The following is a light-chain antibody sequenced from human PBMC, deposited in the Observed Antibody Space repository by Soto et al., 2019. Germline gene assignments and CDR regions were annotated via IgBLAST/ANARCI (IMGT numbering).Light chain of an antibody. J-gene: IGLJ2*01. CDR2: EVS. Sequence: QSALTQPASVSGSPGQSITISCTGTSSDVGAYNYVSWYQHHPGKAPKLMIYEVSNRPSGVSNRFSGSKSGYTASLTISGLQAEDGADYYCSSYATNRDVLFGGGTKVTVL. V-gene: IGLV2-14*01. CDR1: SSDVGAYNY. CDR3: SSYATNRDVL.